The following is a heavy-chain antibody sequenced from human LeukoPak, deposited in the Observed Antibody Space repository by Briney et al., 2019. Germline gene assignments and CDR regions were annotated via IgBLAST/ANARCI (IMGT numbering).Heavy chain of an antibody. D-gene: IGHD3-3*01. Sequence: AGGSLRLSCAPSGFTFSRHGMHWVRQAPGKGLEWVAIMSNDGSRKYYAHSVEGRFTISRDNSKNTLYLQMDSLRAEGTAVYYCARDRAWNYFDYWGQGTLVTVSS. CDR1: GFTFSRHG. V-gene: IGHV3-30*03. CDR2: MSNDGSRK. CDR3: ARDRAWNYFDY. J-gene: IGHJ4*02.